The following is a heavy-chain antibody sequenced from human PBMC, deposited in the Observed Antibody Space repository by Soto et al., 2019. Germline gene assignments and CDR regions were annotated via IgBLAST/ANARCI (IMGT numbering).Heavy chain of an antibody. V-gene: IGHV5-51*01. Sequence: EVQLVQSGAEVKKPGESLKISCEGSGYSFSSYWIGWVRQMPGKGLEWMGIIHPGDSDTRYSPSFQGQVTVSADKSISTAYVQWSSLKASDTDMYYCARLDSSGYYVYWGQGTLVTVSS. CDR2: IHPGDSDT. D-gene: IGHD3-22*01. J-gene: IGHJ4*02. CDR1: GYSFSSYW. CDR3: ARLDSSGYYVY.